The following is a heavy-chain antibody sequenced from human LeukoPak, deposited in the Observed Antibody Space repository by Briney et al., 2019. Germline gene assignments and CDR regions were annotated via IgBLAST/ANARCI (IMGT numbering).Heavy chain of an antibody. CDR2: MNPNSGNT. CDR3: AKTPHLVVVDVLPYFDY. Sequence: ASVKVSCKASGYTFTSYDINWVRQATGQGLEWMGWMNPNSGNTGYAQKFQGRVTMTRNTSISTAYMELSSLRSEDTAVYYCAKTPHLVVVDVLPYFDYWGQGTLVTVSS. J-gene: IGHJ4*02. D-gene: IGHD2-21*01. V-gene: IGHV1-8*01. CDR1: GYTFTSYD.